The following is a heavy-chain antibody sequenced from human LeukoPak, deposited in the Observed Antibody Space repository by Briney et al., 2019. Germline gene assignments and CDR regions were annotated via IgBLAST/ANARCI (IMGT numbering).Heavy chain of an antibody. CDR2: AFYSGRA. D-gene: IGHD3-16*01. Sequence: SETLSLTCSVSGGSISSESYYWGWIRQSPGKGLEWIGNAFYSGRAYYNPSLKSRVTISVDMSKSQFSLKVTSAIAADTAVYYCAGSFGAATGSLDYWGQGILVTVSS. CDR1: GGSISSESYY. CDR3: AGSFGAATGSLDY. J-gene: IGHJ4*02. V-gene: IGHV4-39*01.